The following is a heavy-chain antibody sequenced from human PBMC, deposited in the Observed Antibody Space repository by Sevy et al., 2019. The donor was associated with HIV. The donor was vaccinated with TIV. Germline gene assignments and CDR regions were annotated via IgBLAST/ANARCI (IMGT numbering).Heavy chain of an antibody. CDR3: AKNTAAVGVGGFDY. D-gene: IGHD2-8*02. Sequence: GGSLRLSCAASRFTFSNYWMSWVRQAPGKGLEWVANIKQDRSEKYYVDSVKGRFTISRDNSKNTLYLQMNSLRGDDTAVYYCAKNTAAVGVGGFDYWGQGALVTVSS. CDR1: RFTFSNYW. J-gene: IGHJ4*02. CDR2: IKQDRSEK. V-gene: IGHV3-7*01.